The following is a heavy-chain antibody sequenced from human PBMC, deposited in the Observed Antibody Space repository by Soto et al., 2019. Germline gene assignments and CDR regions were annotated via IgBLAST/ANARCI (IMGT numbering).Heavy chain of an antibody. CDR1: GYTFTYRH. CDR3: ANLASGSDSFDI. V-gene: IGHV1-45*01. CDR2: ITPFNGNT. J-gene: IGHJ3*02. D-gene: IGHD3-10*01. Sequence: QMQLVQCGAEVKKTGSSVKISCRASGYTFTYRHLHWLRQAPGQAFEWMGWITPFNGNTNYAQKVHGSVLLKRDASMSTVYRELRSLRSEDTAMYYFANLASGSDSFDIWGQGTMVTVSS.